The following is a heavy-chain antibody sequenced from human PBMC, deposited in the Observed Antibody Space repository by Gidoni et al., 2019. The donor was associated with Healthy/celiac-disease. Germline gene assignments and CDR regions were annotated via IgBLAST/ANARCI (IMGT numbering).Heavy chain of an antibody. J-gene: IGHJ4*02. Sequence: QVQLVESGGGVVQPGRSLRLSCAASGFTFSSYAMHWVRPAPGKGLEWVAVISYDGSNKYYADSVKGRFTISRDNSKNTLYLQMNSLRAEDTAVYYCASDDTPPTVTSPYFGGYWGQGTLVTVSS. V-gene: IGHV3-30-3*01. CDR1: GFTFSSYA. D-gene: IGHD4-17*01. CDR2: ISYDGSNK. CDR3: ASDDTPPTVTSPYFGGY.